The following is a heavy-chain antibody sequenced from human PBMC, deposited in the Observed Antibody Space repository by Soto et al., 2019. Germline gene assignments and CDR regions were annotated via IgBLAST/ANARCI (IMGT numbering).Heavy chain of an antibody. CDR1: GGTFGSFA. V-gene: IGHV1-69*01. Sequence: QVQLVQSGSEVKKPGSSVKVSCKDSGGTFGSFAISWVRQAPGQGLEWMGGIIPIYGTSVYTQRFKGRIAITADESTGTAYMELSGLRAEDTAVYYCGIRIAVPMDYYYGMDVWGQGTTVTVSS. CDR2: IIPIYGTS. J-gene: IGHJ6*02. D-gene: IGHD3-16*01. CDR3: GIRIAVPMDYYYGMDV.